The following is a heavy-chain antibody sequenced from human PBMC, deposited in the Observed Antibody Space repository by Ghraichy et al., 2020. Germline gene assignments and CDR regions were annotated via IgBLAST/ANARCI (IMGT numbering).Heavy chain of an antibody. CDR2: ISNYNGNT. Sequence: ASVKVSCRASGYTFTNYAVSWVRQAPGQGLEWMGWISNYNGNTNYAQNLQGRITMTTHISTSTAYMELRSLRSDDTAVYYCARDSVTLFDFGMDVWGQGTTVTVSS. V-gene: IGHV1-18*01. D-gene: IGHD3-3*01. J-gene: IGHJ6*02. CDR3: ARDSVTLFDFGMDV. CDR1: GYTFTNYA.